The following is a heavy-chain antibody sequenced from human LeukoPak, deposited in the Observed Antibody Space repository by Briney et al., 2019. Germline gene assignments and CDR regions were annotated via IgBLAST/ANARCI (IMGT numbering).Heavy chain of an antibody. V-gene: IGHV3-66*01. CDR1: GFTVSSNY. Sequence: GGSLRLSCAASGFTVSSNYMSWVRQAPGKGLEWVSVIYSGGSTYYADSVKGRFTISRDNSKNTLYLQMNSLRAEDTAVYSCARGADGVSSNSRGWFDPWGQGTLVTVSS. D-gene: IGHD2-15*01. J-gene: IGHJ5*02. CDR3: ARGADGVSSNSRGWFDP. CDR2: IYSGGST.